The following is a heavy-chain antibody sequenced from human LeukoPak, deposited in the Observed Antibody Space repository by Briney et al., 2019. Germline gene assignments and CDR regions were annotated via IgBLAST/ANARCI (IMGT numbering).Heavy chain of an antibody. J-gene: IGHJ4*02. CDR3: AKDKMVQYYFDY. V-gene: IGHV3-23*01. CDR1: GFTFSSYA. D-gene: IGHD5-24*01. Sequence: GGSLRLSCAASGFTFSSYAMSWVRQAPGKGLEWVSAISGSGGSTYYADSAKGRFTISRDNSKNTLYLQMNSLRAEDTAVYYCAKDKMVQYYFDYWGQGTLVTVSS. CDR2: ISGSGGST.